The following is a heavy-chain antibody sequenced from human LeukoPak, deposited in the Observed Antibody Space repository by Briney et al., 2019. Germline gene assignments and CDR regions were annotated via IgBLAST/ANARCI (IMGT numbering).Heavy chain of an antibody. Sequence: GGSLRLSCAASGFTFSSYAMHWVRQAPGKGLEWVAVISYDGSNKYYADSVKGRFTISRDNSKNTLYLQMNSLKTGDTAVYYCTTDMIWFGELFGYWGQGTLVTVSS. V-gene: IGHV3-30*04. D-gene: IGHD3-10*01. CDR1: GFTFSSYA. CDR2: ISYDGSNK. J-gene: IGHJ4*02. CDR3: TTDMIWFGELFGY.